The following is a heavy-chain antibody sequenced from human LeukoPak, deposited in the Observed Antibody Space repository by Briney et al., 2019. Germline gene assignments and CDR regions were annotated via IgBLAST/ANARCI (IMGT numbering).Heavy chain of an antibody. CDR2: IGTAGEI. CDR3: ARAGYSSSWYSRYFDL. Sequence: GGSLRLSCAASGFTFSSYDMHWVRQATGKGLEWVSGIGTAGEIYYPGSVKGRFTISRENAKNSLYLQMNSLRAGDTAVYSCARAGYSSSWYSRYFDLWGRGTLVTVSS. J-gene: IGHJ2*01. V-gene: IGHV3-13*01. CDR1: GFTFSSYD. D-gene: IGHD6-13*01.